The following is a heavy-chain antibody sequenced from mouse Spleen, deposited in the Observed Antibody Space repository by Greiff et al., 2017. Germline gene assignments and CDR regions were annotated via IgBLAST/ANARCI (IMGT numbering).Heavy chain of an antibody. CDR1: GFTFSSYG. CDR3: ARHDYDYDETLDY. V-gene: IGHV5-6*01. J-gene: IGHJ2*01. Sequence: EVQVVESGGDLVKPGGSLKLSCAASGFTFSSYGMSWVRQTPDKRLEWVATISSGGSYTYYPDSVKGRFTISRDNAKNTLYLQMSSLKSEDTAMYYCARHDYDYDETLDYWGQGTTLTVSS. CDR2: ISSGGSYT. D-gene: IGHD2-4*01.